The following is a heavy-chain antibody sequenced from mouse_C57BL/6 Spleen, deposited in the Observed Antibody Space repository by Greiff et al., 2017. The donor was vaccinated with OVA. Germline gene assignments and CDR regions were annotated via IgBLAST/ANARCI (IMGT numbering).Heavy chain of an antibody. CDR2: ILPSIGRT. CDR1: DSEVFPIAY. D-gene: IGHD1-1*01. V-gene: IGHV15-2*01. Sequence: QVQLQQSGSELRSPGSSVKLSCKDFDSEVFPIAYMSWVRQKPGHGFEWIGGILPSIGRTIYGEKFEDNATLNADTLSNTAYWELKSLTSEDSAISYCERDAYGSSWWYFDVWGTGTTVTVSS. CDR3: ERDAYGSSWWYFDV. J-gene: IGHJ1*03.